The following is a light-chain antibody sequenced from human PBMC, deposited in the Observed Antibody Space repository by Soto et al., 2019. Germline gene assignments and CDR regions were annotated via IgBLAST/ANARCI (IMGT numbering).Light chain of an antibody. Sequence: EIVMTQSPLSLTVTPGEPASISCKSSQSLQHNNGNTLLDWYMQKPGQSPQLLIYLGSRRAPGAPDRVSGSGSGTDCTLRIRTVEADDAAIYYCMQALQTPRTFGQGTKLAI. J-gene: IGKJ1*01. V-gene: IGKV2-28*01. CDR2: LGS. CDR1: QSLQHNNGNTL. CDR3: MQALQTPRT.